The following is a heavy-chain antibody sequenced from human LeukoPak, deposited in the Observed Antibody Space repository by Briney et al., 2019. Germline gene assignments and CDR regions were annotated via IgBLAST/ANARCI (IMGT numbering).Heavy chain of an antibody. J-gene: IGHJ4*02. CDR2: INPNSGGT. CDR3: ARDQEYGSRSYPY. CDR1: GYTFTGYY. Sequence: ASVKVSCKASGYTFTGYYMHWVRQAPGQGLEWMGRINPNSGGTNYAQKFQGRVTMTRDTSISTAYMELSRLRSDDTAVYYCARDQEYGSRSYPYWGQGTLVTVSS. D-gene: IGHD3-10*01. V-gene: IGHV1-2*06.